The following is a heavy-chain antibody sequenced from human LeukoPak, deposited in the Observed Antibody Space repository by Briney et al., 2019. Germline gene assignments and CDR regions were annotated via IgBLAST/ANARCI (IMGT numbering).Heavy chain of an antibody. CDR3: ARDRGAALRWFDP. CDR2: INHSGGT. J-gene: IGHJ5*02. Sequence: SETLSLTCAVYGESLSDYYWSWIRQSLGQGLEWIGEINHSGGTNYNPSLKSRVTTSVDTSKNQFSLKLKSVTAADTAVHYCARDRGAALRWFDPWGQGTLVTVSS. D-gene: IGHD1-26*01. CDR1: GESLSDYY. V-gene: IGHV4-34*01.